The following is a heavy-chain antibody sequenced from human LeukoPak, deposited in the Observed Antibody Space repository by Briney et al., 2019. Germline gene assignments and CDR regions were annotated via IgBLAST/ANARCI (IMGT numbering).Heavy chain of an antibody. CDR1: GFTFSSYA. D-gene: IGHD2-15*01. J-gene: IGHJ4*02. CDR2: ISGSGGST. Sequence: GGSLRLSCAASGFTFSSYAMSWVRQAPGKGLEWVSGISGSGGSTYYADSVKGRFTISRDNSKNTLYLQMNSLRAEDTAVYYCAKAAGGYCSGGSCYYFHYWGQGTQVTVSS. CDR3: AKAAGGYCSGGSCYYFHY. V-gene: IGHV3-23*01.